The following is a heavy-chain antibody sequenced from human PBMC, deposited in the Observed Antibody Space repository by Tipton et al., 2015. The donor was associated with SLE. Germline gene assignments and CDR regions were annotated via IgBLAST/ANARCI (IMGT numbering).Heavy chain of an antibody. D-gene: IGHD6-19*01. J-gene: IGHJ1*01. Sequence: TLSLTCSVSGGSISGSYWSWIRQPPRKGLEWIGYIYYSGSTNYNPSLMSRVTISVDTSKNQFTLKLNSVTTADTAVYYCARGGEAVAGTSYFQHWGQGTLVTVSS. CDR1: GGSISGSY. CDR3: ARGGEAVAGTSYFQH. V-gene: IGHV4-59*01. CDR2: IYYSGST.